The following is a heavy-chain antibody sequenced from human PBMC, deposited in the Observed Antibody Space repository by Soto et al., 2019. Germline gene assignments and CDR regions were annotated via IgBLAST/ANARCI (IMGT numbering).Heavy chain of an antibody. Sequence: PSETLSLTCSVSGASVRSGDYYWSCIRQAPGKGLEWIGYIYNSGGSYYNPSLKGRLTISIDTSKNQFSLKLNSVTAADTAIYYCVGTGTTDDYWGRGXLVTVYS. CDR2: IYNSGGS. V-gene: IGHV4-30-4*01. CDR1: GASVRSGDYY. J-gene: IGHJ4*02. CDR3: VGTGTTDDY. D-gene: IGHD4-17*01.